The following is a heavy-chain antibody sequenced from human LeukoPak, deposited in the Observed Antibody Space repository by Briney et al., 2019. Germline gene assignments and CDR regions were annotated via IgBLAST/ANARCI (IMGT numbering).Heavy chain of an antibody. CDR2: ISSSSSYI. CDR3: ARDITVTPDY. V-gene: IGHV3-21*01. CDR1: GFTFSSYS. Sequence: AGGSLRLSCAASGFTFSSYSMNWVRQAPGKGPEWVSSISSSSSYIYYADSVKGRFTIYRDNAKNSLYLQMNSLRAEDTAVYYCARDITVTPDYWGQGTLVTVSS. D-gene: IGHD4-17*01. J-gene: IGHJ4*02.